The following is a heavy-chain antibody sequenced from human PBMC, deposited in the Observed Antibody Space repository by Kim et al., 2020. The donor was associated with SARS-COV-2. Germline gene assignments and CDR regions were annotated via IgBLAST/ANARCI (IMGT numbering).Heavy chain of an antibody. J-gene: IGHJ4*02. Sequence: ASVKVSCKASGYTFTSYGISWVRQAPGQGLEWMGWISAYNGNTNYAQKLQGRVTMTTDTSTSTAYMELRSLRSDDTAVYYCARDLQNKAVAGPAELWGQGTLVTVSS. CDR1: GYTFTSYG. V-gene: IGHV1-18*04. CDR2: ISAYNGNT. D-gene: IGHD6-19*01. CDR3: ARDLQNKAVAGPAEL.